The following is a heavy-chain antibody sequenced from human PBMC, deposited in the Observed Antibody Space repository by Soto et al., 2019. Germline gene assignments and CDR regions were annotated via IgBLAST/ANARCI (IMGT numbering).Heavy chain of an antibody. CDR2: ISYDGSNK. J-gene: IGHJ5*02. V-gene: IGHV3-30*18. CDR3: AKDPGSGEQLVRKRGWFDP. D-gene: IGHD6-6*01. Sequence: QVQLVKSGGGVVEPGRSLKLSCAASGFTFSSYGMHWVRQAPGKGLEWVAVISYDGSNKYYADSVKGRFTISRDNSKNTLYLQMNSLRAEDTAVYYCAKDPGSGEQLVRKRGWFDPWGQGTLVTVSS. CDR1: GFTFSSYG.